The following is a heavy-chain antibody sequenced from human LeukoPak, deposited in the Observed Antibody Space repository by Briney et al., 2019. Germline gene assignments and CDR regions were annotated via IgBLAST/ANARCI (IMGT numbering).Heavy chain of an antibody. CDR2: ISYDGSNK. CDR3: ARDLYRDVWGSYRYYYFQH. J-gene: IGHJ1*01. Sequence: PGGSLRLSCAASGFTFSSYAMHWVRQAPGKGLEWVAVISYDGSNKYYADSVKGRFTISRDNSKNTLYLQMNSLRAEDTAVYYCARDLYRDVWGSYRYYYFQHWGQGTLVTVSS. CDR1: GFTFSSYA. D-gene: IGHD3-16*02. V-gene: IGHV3-30-3*01.